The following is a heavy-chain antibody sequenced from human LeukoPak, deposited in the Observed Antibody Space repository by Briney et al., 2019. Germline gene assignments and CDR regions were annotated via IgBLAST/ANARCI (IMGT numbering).Heavy chain of an antibody. CDR3: AMRGYSYGYDY. V-gene: IGHV1-69*01. J-gene: IGHJ4*02. CDR2: IIPIFGTA. CDR1: GGTFSSYA. Sequence: ASVKVSCKASGGTFSSYAISWVRQAPGQGLEWMGGIIPIFGTANYAQKFQGRVTITEDESTSTAYMELSSLRSEDTAVYYCAMRGYSYGYDYWGQGTLVTVSS. D-gene: IGHD5-18*01.